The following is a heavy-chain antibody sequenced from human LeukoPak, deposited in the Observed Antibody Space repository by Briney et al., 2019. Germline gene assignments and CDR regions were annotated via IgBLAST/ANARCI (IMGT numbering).Heavy chain of an antibody. CDR1: GGSISSGDYY. CDR3: ASILNPNYFDTSGYYDY. CDR2: IYLYGTT. Sequence: PSETLSLTCTVSGGSISSGDYYWSWVRQSPVKGLEWIGEIYLYGTTNYNPSLKSRVTMSVDRSKNQFSLKLSSVTAADTAVYYCASILNPNYFDTSGYYDYWGQGTLVTVSS. D-gene: IGHD3-22*01. V-gene: IGHV4-39*07. J-gene: IGHJ4*02.